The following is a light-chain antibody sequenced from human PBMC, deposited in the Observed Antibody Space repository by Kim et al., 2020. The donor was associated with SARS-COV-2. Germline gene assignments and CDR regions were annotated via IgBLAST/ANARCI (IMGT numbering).Light chain of an antibody. CDR3: GADHGSGSNFVQR. CDR2: VGTGGIVG. J-gene: IGLJ2*01. CDR1: SGYSNYK. V-gene: IGLV9-49*01. Sequence: CTLSSGYSNYKVDWYQQRPGKGPRFVMRVGTGGIVGSKGDGIPDRFSVLGSGLNRYLTIKNIQEEDESDYHCGADHGSGSNFVQRLGGGTQLTVL.